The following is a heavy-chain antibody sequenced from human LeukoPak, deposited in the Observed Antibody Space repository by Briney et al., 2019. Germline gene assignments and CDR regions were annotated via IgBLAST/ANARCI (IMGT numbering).Heavy chain of an antibody. CDR2: INPSGGST. D-gene: IGHD3-22*01. CDR3: AGVKTMIIVVSLFDY. V-gene: IGHV1-46*01. CDR1: GYTFTSYD. J-gene: IGHJ4*02. Sequence: GASVKVSCKASGYTFTSYDMHWVRQAPGQGLEWMGIINPSGGSTSYAPKFQGRVIMTRDMSISTAYMELSRLRSDDTAVYYCAGVKTMIIVVSLFDYWGQGTLVTVSS.